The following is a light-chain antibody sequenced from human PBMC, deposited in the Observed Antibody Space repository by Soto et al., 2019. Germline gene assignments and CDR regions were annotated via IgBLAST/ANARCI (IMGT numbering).Light chain of an antibody. CDR2: AAS. CDR3: QQYYSYPRT. Sequence: IQLTQSPSSLSSSLGDRVTITCRASQDIASYLAWYQQKPGEAPKLLIYAASTRYGGVPSRFSGSGSGTDFALTITSLQAEDFATYYCQQYYSYPRTFGQGTKVDIK. J-gene: IGKJ1*01. V-gene: IGKV1-9*01. CDR1: QDIASY.